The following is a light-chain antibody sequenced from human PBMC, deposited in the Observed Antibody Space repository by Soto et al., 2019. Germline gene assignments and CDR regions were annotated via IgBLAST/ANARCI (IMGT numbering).Light chain of an antibody. CDR1: QTVSSSY. CDR3: QHYGSSPKT. J-gene: IGKJ1*01. Sequence: EIVFTQSPGTLSLSPVERSTLSCRASQTVSSSYLAWYQQKPGQAPRLLIYGASSRATGIPDRFSGSGSGTDFSLTISRLEPEDFAVYYCQHYGSSPKTFGQGTKVDIK. V-gene: IGKV3-20*01. CDR2: GAS.